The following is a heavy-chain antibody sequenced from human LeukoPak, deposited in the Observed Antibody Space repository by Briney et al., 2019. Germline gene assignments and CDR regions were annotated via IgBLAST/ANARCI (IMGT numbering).Heavy chain of an antibody. CDR2: IKSKTDGGTI. V-gene: IGHV3-15*07. CDR1: GFTFSNAW. CDR3: TTKRVGAPAFDY. J-gene: IGHJ4*02. Sequence: PGGSLRLSCAASGFTFSNAWMNWVRQAPGKGLEWVGRIKSKTDGGTIGYAAPVKGRFTISRDDSKNTLYLQMNSLKTEDTAVYYCTTKRVGAPAFDYWGQGTLVTVSS. D-gene: IGHD1-26*01.